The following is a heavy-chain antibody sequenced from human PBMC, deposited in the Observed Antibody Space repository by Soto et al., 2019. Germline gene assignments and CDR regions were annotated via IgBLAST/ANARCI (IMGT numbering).Heavy chain of an antibody. CDR3: ARGHSTVCSNGVFSFFYNHEMDV. D-gene: IGHD2-8*01. V-gene: IGHV1-2*04. CDR1: GYSFTDYH. CDR2: INPKSGGT. Sequence: QVQLVQSGAEVKKPGASVRVSCKASGYSFTDYHIHWVRQAPGQGLEWLGRINPKSGGTSTAQKFQGWVTMTRDRSIRSVYMELTRLRSDDTDVYFCARGHSTVCSNGVFSFFYNHEMDVWGQGTTVTVSS. J-gene: IGHJ6*02.